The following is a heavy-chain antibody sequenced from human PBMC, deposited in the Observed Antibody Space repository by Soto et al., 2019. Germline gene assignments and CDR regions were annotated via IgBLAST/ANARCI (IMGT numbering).Heavy chain of an antibody. J-gene: IGHJ4*02. V-gene: IGHV3-30*04. Sequence: QVQLVESGGGVVQPGRSLRLSCVASGFAFGSYAMHWVRQAPGKGLEWVTVISHDGSRKYNADAVKGRFTISRDNSENTLYLQMTSLRADDTAMYYCARDVGYYGSGSVDYWGQGTLVTVSS. CDR1: GFAFGSYA. D-gene: IGHD3-10*01. CDR3: ARDVGYYGSGSVDY. CDR2: ISHDGSRK.